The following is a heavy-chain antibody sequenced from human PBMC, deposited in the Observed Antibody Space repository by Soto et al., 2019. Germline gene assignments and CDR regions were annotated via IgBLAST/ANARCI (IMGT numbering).Heavy chain of an antibody. CDR2: IIPMLGIR. D-gene: IGHD2-21*01. Sequence: QVQLVQSGAEVKKPGSPVKFSCKDSGGTFSTYSMFWVRQAPGQGLEWMGRIIPMLGIRNYAQRFQDRVTITADKSTATAHMELSSLRSEDTALYYCTIGRWSGEVFDIWGQGTMVTVSS. CDR1: GGTFSTYS. J-gene: IGHJ3*02. CDR3: TIGRWSGEVFDI. V-gene: IGHV1-69*02.